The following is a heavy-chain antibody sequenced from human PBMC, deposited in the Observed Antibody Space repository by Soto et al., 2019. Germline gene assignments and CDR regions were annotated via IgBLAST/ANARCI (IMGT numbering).Heavy chain of an antibody. V-gene: IGHV1-18*01. CDR2: ISAYNGVT. CDR3: ARGFRTVPFDY. Sequence: QVQLVQSGAELKKPGASVKVSCKASGYTFINYGIGWVRQAPGQGLEWMGWISAYNGVTHHPQKFQDRVIMTIDTYTSTAYMELRSLRSDDTAVYHCARGFRTVPFDYWGQGTLVTVSS. J-gene: IGHJ4*02. D-gene: IGHD2-2*01. CDR1: GYTFINYG.